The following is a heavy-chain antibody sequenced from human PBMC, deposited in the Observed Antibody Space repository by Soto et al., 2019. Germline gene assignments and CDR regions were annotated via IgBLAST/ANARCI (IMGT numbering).Heavy chain of an antibody. CDR1: GFSFVNYA. D-gene: IGHD6-19*01. CDR3: AKATTNSCWFNPCDS. V-gene: IGHV3-23*01. Sequence: GGPLRLSCAASGFSFVNYAMNWVRQAPGKGLEWVSGLSGSGTSTYYADSVKGRFTISRDTYRDPLFLQMNSLTADDTAVYYCAKATTNSCWFNPCDSWDQGA. J-gene: IGHJ4*02. CDR2: LSGSGTST.